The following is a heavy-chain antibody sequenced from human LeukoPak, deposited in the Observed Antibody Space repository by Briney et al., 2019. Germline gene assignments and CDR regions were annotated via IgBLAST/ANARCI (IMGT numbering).Heavy chain of an antibody. CDR3: ARVDDLDAFDT. Sequence: GGFLRLSCAASGFTFSSYAMHWIRQAPGRGLKWVAVIADDGSNKYYADSVKGRFTISRDNSNNTLYLQMNSLRAEDTAVYYCARVDDLDAFDTWGQGTMVTVSS. D-gene: IGHD2-2*03. J-gene: IGHJ3*02. V-gene: IGHV3-30*04. CDR1: GFTFSSYA. CDR2: IADDGSNK.